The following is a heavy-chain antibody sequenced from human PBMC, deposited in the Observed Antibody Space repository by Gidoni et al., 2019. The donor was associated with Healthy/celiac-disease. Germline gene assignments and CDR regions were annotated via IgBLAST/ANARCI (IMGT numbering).Heavy chain of an antibody. CDR3: ARRSSYCSSTSCYFDY. Sequence: QVQLQQCGAGLLKPSETLSLTCAVYGGSFSGYYWSWIRQPPGKGLEWIGEINHSGSTNYNPSLKSRVTISVDTSKNQFSLKLSSVTAADTAVYYCARRSSYCSSTSCYFDYWGQGTLVTVSS. V-gene: IGHV4-34*01. D-gene: IGHD2-2*01. CDR2: INHSGST. J-gene: IGHJ4*02. CDR1: GGSFSGYY.